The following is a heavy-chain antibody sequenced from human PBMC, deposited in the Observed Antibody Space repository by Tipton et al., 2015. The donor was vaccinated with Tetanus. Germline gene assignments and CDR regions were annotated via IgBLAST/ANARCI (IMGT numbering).Heavy chain of an antibody. CDR3: ARVPPLATVYFDY. J-gene: IGHJ4*02. V-gene: IGHV4-38-2*01. CDR2: IYRSGSA. D-gene: IGHD5-24*01. Sequence: TLSLTCVVSGYSISNGYYWGWIRQPPGKGPEWIASIYRSGSASYNPSLKSRVTISVDTSKNQFSLNLSSLTAADTAVYYCARVPPLATVYFDYWGQGTLVTVSS. CDR1: GYSISNGYY.